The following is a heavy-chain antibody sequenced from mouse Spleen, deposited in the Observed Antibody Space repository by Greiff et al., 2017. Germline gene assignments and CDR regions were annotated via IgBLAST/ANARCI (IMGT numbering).Heavy chain of an antibody. Sequence: VQLKQSGPELVKPGASVKISCKASGYTFTDYYMNWVKQSHGKSLEWIGDINPNNGGTSYNQKFKGKATLTVDKSSSTAYMELRSLTSEDSAVYYCARSHYYGSSPAWFAYWGQGTLVTVSA. CDR3: ARSHYYGSSPAWFAY. CDR2: INPNNGGT. V-gene: IGHV1-26*01. CDR1: GYTFTDYY. J-gene: IGHJ3*01. D-gene: IGHD1-1*01.